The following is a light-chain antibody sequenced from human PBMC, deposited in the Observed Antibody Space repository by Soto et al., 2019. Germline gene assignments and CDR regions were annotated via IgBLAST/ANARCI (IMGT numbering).Light chain of an antibody. CDR2: DAS. V-gene: IGKV1-5*01. CDR1: QSISSW. J-gene: IGKJ1*01. CDR3: QQYNSYSHWT. Sequence: DIQMTQSPSTLSASVGDRVTITCRASQSISSWLAWYQQKPGKAPKLLIYDASSLESGVPSRFSGSGSGTEFTLTIRSLQPDDFATYYCQQYNSYSHWTFGQGTPVDIK.